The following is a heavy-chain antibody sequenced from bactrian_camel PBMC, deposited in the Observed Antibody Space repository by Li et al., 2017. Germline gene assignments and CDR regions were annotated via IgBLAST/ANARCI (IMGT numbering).Heavy chain of an antibody. J-gene: IGHJ4*01. D-gene: IGHD3*01. V-gene: IGHV3S40*01. CDR3: LVGFDCSGAYCSLHY. CDR2: IYTGGGST. Sequence: VQLVESGGGSVQAGGSLRLSCAGYTYNRHCMGWFRQASGKEREGVAAIYTGGGSTYYADSVKGRFTISRDNAKSTVYLQLNSLTSDDTGMYFCLVGFDCSGAYCSLHYWGQGTQVTVS. CDR1: GYTYNRHC.